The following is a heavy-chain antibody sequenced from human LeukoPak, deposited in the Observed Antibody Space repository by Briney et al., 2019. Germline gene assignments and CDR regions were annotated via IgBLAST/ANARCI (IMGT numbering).Heavy chain of an antibody. CDR1: GYSFTNDY. D-gene: IGHD3-22*01. V-gene: IGHV5-51*01. CDR2: FHPADSRN. Sequence: GESLKISCKASGYSFTNDYIGWVRQMPGKGLEWMGIFHPADSRNRYSQSFEGQVTLSADKSISTAYLQWSSLKASDTAMYYCARHGSTYYYDSSGYWYAFDICGQGTMVTVSS. CDR3: ARHGSTYYYDSSGYWYAFDI. J-gene: IGHJ3*02.